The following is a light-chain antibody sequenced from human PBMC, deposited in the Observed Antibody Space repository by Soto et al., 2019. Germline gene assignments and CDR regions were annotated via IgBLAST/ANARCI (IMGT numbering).Light chain of an antibody. J-gene: IGLJ3*02. Sequence: QSALTQPASVSGSPGQSITISCTGTSSDVGSYKFVSWYQQHPGKAPKLMIFEVSKRPSGVSNRFSGSKSGNTASLTISGLQTDDEADYYCCSYVGSSKVFGEGTKLTVL. CDR3: CSYVGSSKV. V-gene: IGLV2-23*02. CDR1: SSDVGSYKF. CDR2: EVS.